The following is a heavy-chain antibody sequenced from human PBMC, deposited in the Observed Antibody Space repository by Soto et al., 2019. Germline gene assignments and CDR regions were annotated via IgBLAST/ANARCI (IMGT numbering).Heavy chain of an antibody. Sequence: GGSLRLSCAASGFTFSDYYMSWIRQAPGKGLEWVSYISSSSSYTNYADSVKGRFTISRDNAKNSLYLQMNSLRAEDTAVYYCARDGPRTGNFDYWGQGTLVTVSS. V-gene: IGHV3-11*06. CDR2: ISSSSSYT. D-gene: IGHD1-1*01. CDR3: ARDGPRTGNFDY. CDR1: GFTFSDYY. J-gene: IGHJ4*02.